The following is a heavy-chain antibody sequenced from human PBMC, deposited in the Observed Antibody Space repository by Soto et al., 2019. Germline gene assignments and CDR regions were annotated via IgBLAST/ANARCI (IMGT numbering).Heavy chain of an antibody. CDR1: GYTFTSYG. CDR3: ARGGRDTYYYYGMDV. CDR2: ISAYNGNT. J-gene: IGHJ6*02. V-gene: IGHV1-18*01. D-gene: IGHD2-15*01. Sequence: GASVKVSCKGSGYTFTSYGISRVRQAPGQGLEWMGWISAYNGNTNYAQKLQGRVTMTTDTSTSTAYMELRSLRSDDTAVYYCARGGRDTYYYYGMDVWGQGTTVTVSS.